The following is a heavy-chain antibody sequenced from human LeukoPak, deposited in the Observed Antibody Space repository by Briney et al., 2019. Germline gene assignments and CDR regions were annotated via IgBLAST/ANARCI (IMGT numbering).Heavy chain of an antibody. D-gene: IGHD2/OR15-2a*01. Sequence: GGSLRLSCAASGFTFSNSGMSWVRQAPGKGLEWVANINQDGSEKNRVDSVKGRFTISRDNAKNSLYLQMNSLRAEDTAVYYCANNRASLDYWGQGTLVTVSS. V-gene: IGHV3-7*02. J-gene: IGHJ4*02. CDR1: GFTFSNSG. CDR2: INQDGSEK. CDR3: ANNRASLDY.